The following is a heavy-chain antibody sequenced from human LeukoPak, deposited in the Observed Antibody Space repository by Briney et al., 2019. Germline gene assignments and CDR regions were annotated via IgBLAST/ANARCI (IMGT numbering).Heavy chain of an antibody. Sequence: PGGSLRLSCAASGFTFSSYGMHWVRQAPGKGLEWVAFIRYDGSNKYYADSVKGRFTISRDNSKNTLYLQMNSLRAEDTALYYCAKDNGVRGAMNLFDYWGQGTLVTVSS. CDR2: IRYDGSNK. V-gene: IGHV3-30*02. CDR3: AKDNGVRGAMNLFDY. D-gene: IGHD3-10*01. J-gene: IGHJ4*02. CDR1: GFTFSSYG.